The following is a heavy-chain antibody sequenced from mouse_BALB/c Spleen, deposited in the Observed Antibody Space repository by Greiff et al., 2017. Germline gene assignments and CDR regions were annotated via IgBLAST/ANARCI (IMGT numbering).Heavy chain of an antibody. J-gene: IGHJ2*01. CDR1: GYTFTSYY. D-gene: IGHD1-1*01. CDR3: ARRVLRRYFDY. Sequence: QVQLQQSGAELVKPGASVKLSCKASGYTFTSYYMYWVKQRPGQGLEWIGEINPSNGGTNFNEKFKSKATLTVDKSSSTAYMQLSSLTSEDSAVYYCARRVLRRYFDYWGQGTTLTVSS. CDR2: INPSNGGT. V-gene: IGHV1S81*02.